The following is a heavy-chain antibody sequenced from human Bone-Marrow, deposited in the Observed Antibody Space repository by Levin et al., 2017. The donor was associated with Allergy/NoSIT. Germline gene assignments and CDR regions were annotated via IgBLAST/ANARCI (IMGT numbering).Heavy chain of an antibody. D-gene: IGHD3-10*01. Sequence: LRLSCTVSGGSVSSGDCYWSWIRQSPGKGLEWIGYIFNSGSTHYNPSLESRLTMSLDTSNNLFSLTPDSVTAPDTAVYYCARINGDLHDGFDVWGQGTMVTVSS. V-gene: IGHV4-30-4*08. J-gene: IGHJ3*01. CDR2: IFNSGST. CDR1: GGSVSSGDCY. CDR3: ARINGDLHDGFDV.